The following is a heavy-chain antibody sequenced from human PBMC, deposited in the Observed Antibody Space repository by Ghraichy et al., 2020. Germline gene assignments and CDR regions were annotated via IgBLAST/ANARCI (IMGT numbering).Heavy chain of an antibody. V-gene: IGHV3-23*01. CDR1: GFTFSGYA. CDR2: LSARTGKT. J-gene: IGHJ4*02. CDR3: ARFSDCCGVFPWEY. D-gene: IGHD2-15*01. Sequence: GSLRLSCAASGFTFSGYAMSWVRQAPGKGPEWISSLSARTGKTFFADSVNGRFTIFRDVSKNTLYLQLKNPGADAVARYYFARFSDCCGVFPWEYWGPGTLVRVAS.